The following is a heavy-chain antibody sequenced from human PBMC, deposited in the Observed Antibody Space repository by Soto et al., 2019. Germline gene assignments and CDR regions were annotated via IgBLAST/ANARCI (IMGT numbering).Heavy chain of an antibody. CDR1: GYTFTGYY. Sequence: AASVKVSCKASGYTFTGYYMHWVRQAPGQGLEWMGWINPNSGGTNYAQKFQGKVTMTRDTSISTAYMELSRLRSDDTAVYYCASWDIVAQGENYNGMDVWGQGPTVTVSS. D-gene: IGHD5-12*01. J-gene: IGHJ6*02. CDR3: ASWDIVAQGENYNGMDV. V-gene: IGHV1-2*02. CDR2: INPNSGGT.